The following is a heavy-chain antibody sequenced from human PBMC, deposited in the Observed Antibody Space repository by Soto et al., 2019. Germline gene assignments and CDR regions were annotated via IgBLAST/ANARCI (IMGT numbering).Heavy chain of an antibody. CDR2: IYYSGST. J-gene: IGHJ4*02. CDR3: ARGFNFWSGSPFDY. D-gene: IGHD3-3*01. CDR1: GGSISSYY. Sequence: QVQLQESGPGLVKPSETLSLTCTVSGGSISSYYWSWIRQPPGKGLEWIGYIYYSGSTNYNPSLQSRVTISVDTSKNQFSLKLSSVTAADTAVYYCARGFNFWSGSPFDYWGQGTLVTVSS. V-gene: IGHV4-59*01.